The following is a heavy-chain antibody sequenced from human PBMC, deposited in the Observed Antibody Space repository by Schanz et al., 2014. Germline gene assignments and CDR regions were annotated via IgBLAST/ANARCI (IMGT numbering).Heavy chain of an antibody. Sequence: EVQLLESGGGLVQPGGSLRLSCTASGFTFSDYWMSWVRQAPGKGPEWVSAISGSGGSTYYADSVKGRFTISRDNSKNTLYLQMNSLRAEDTAVYYCAKSQGSSFDSWGQGTLVTVSS. D-gene: IGHD6-13*01. V-gene: IGHV3-23*01. CDR3: AKSQGSSFDS. J-gene: IGHJ4*02. CDR1: GFTFSDYW. CDR2: ISGSGGST.